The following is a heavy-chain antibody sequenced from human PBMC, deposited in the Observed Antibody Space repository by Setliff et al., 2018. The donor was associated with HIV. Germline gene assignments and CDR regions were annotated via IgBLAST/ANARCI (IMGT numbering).Heavy chain of an antibody. CDR3: ARDVSWRVRTYIDY. CDR1: VFTFNNYG. V-gene: IGHV3-30*02. D-gene: IGHD3-3*01. CDR2: IRYDGSQK. Sequence: GGSLRLSCAASVFTFNNYGMNWVRQAPGKGLEWVAFIRYDGSQKYYVDSVKGRFTISRDNSKNTLYLQMNSLRAEDTAVYYCARDVSWRVRTYIDYWGQGALVTVSS. J-gene: IGHJ4*02.